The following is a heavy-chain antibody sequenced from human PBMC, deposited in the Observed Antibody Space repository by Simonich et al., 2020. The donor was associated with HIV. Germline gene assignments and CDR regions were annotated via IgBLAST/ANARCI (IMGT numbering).Heavy chain of an antibody. Sequence: QVQLQQWAAGLLKPSETLSLTCAVYGGSFSGYYRSWIRQPPGKGLEWIGEINHSGSTNYKPSLKSRGTISVDTSKNQFSLKLSSVTAADTAVYYCARLTAGGLGEYFQHWGQGTLVTVSS. D-gene: IGHD6-13*01. J-gene: IGHJ1*01. V-gene: IGHV4-34*01. CDR3: ARLTAGGLGEYFQH. CDR1: GGSFSGYY. CDR2: INHSGST.